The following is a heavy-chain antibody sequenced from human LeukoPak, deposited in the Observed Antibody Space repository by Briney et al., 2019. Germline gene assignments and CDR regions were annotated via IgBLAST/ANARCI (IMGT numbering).Heavy chain of an antibody. CDR2: IYYSGST. V-gene: IGHV4-59*01. CDR3: ARVLYFDFWTGYYFDY. CDR1: GGSMSSDY. Sequence: PSETLSLTCTVSGGSMSSDYWSWIRQPPGKGLEWIGYIYYSGSTNYNPSLNSRVTISVDTSKNQFSLKLRSATAADTTVYYCARVLYFDFWTGYYFDYWGQGTLVTVSS. J-gene: IGHJ4*02. D-gene: IGHD3-3*01.